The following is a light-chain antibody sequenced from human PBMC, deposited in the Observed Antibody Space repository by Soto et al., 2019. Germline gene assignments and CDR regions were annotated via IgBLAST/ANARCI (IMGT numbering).Light chain of an antibody. Sequence: EIVWTQSPATLSLAQGERVPLYCRASQSVKTFLVWYQQRPGQAHRLIVHDASHRAAGIPARFSGSVFGTDFTLTISRLEPEDAAVYYCQQRNNWPTITGGQGTRLEI. CDR3: QQRNNWPTIT. J-gene: IGKJ5*01. CDR2: DAS. V-gene: IGKV3-11*01. CDR1: QSVKTF.